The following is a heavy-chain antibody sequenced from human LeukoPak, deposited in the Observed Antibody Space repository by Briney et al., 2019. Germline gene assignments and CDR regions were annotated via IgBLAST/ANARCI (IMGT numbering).Heavy chain of an antibody. CDR2: IKPFLGST. CDR3: ARDRDYGSGIFDY. Sequence: ASVKVSCKASGYTLTSYHMHWVRQAPGQGLEWMGIIKPFLGSTTFAQRFQGRVTMTRDTSTSTVYMELNRLRSDDTAVYYCARDRDYGSGIFDYWGQGTLVTVPS. J-gene: IGHJ4*02. CDR1: GYTLTSYH. D-gene: IGHD3-10*01. V-gene: IGHV1-46*01.